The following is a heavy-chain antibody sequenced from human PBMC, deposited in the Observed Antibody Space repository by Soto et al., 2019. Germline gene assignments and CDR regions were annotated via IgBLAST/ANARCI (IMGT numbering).Heavy chain of an antibody. D-gene: IGHD1-7*01. J-gene: IGHJ3*02. V-gene: IGHV4-4*02. CDR2: IYHSGRT. CDR1: GGSITTTNW. CDR3: ARDRVTGTTHAFEI. Sequence: QVQLQESGPGLVKPSGTLSLTCAVSGGSITTTNWWTWVRQPPGKGLEWIGEIYHSGRTNYNPSLKSRVTKSVDRSKDQFSLKVDSVTAADTAVYYCARDRVTGTTHAFEIWGQGTMVTVSS.